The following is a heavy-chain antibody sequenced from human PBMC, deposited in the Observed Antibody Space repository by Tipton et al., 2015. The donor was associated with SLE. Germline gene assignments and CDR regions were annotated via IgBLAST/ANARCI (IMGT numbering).Heavy chain of an antibody. V-gene: IGHV3-11*06. J-gene: IGHJ3*02. D-gene: IGHD3-3*01. CDR3: ARNYDFWSGYPGAFDI. CDR1: GFTFSDYY. CDR2: ISSSSSYT. Sequence: SLRLSCAASGFTFSDYYMSWIRQAPGKGLEWVSYISSSSSYTNYADSVKGRFTISRDNAKNSLYLQMNSLRAEDTAVYYCARNYDFWSGYPGAFDIWGQGTMVTVSS.